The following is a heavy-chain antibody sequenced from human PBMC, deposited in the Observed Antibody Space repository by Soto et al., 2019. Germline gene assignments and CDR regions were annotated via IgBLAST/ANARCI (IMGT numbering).Heavy chain of an antibody. D-gene: IGHD3-3*01. CDR2: ISYDGSNK. CDR3: ARVGDFWSGSYYYGMDV. Sequence: GGSLRLSCAASGFTFSSYAMHWVRQAPGKGLEWVAVISYDGSNKYYADSVKGRFTISRDNSKNTLYLQMNSLRAEDTAVYYCARVGDFWSGSYYYGMDVWGQGTTVTAP. J-gene: IGHJ6*02. V-gene: IGHV3-30-3*01. CDR1: GFTFSSYA.